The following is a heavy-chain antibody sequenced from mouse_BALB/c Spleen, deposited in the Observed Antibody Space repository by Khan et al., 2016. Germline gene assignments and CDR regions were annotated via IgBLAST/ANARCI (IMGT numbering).Heavy chain of an antibody. D-gene: IGHD1-1*01. J-gene: IGHJ1*01. CDR1: GFTFNTYA. Sequence: EVQLVESGGGLVQPKGSLKLSCAAAGFTFNTYAMNWVRQAPGKGLEWVARIRSKSNNYATYSADSVKDRFTISRDDSQSMLYLQMNNLKTEDTAMYYCVRHYYGSNWYCDVWGAGTTVTVSS. V-gene: IGHV10-1*02. CDR2: IRSKSNNYAT. CDR3: VRHYYGSNWYCDV.